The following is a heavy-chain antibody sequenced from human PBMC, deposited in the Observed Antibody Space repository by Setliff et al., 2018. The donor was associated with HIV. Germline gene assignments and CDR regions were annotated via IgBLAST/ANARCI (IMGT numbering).Heavy chain of an antibody. Sequence: SETLSLTCTVSGASSSSYYWNWIRQPPGKGLEWIGYIYYTGNTYHNPSLKSRVTISVEASKNQISLKLTAVTAADSAVYYCAREGDGIDFWGQGTLVTVSS. J-gene: IGHJ4*02. CDR1: GASSSSYY. V-gene: IGHV4-59*04. CDR3: AREGDGIDF. D-gene: IGHD2-21*02. CDR2: IYYTGNT.